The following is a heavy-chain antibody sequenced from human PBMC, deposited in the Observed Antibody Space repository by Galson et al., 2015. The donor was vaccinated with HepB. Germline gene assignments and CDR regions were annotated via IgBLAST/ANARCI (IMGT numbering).Heavy chain of an antibody. J-gene: IGHJ4*02. D-gene: IGHD1-7*01. CDR3: TTGNWNYEDY. CDR1: GFTFTNAG. CDR2: IKSKTHGGTT. V-gene: IGHV3-15*01. Sequence: SLRLSCAASGFTFTNAGMTWVRQAPGKGLEWVGRIKSKTHGGTTDYAAPVKGTFTISRDESKNTLYLQMNSLKTEDTAVYYCTTGNWNYEDYWGQGTPVTVSS.